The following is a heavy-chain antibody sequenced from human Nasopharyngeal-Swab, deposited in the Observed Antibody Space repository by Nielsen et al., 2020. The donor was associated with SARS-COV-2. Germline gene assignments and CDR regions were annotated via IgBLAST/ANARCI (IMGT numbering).Heavy chain of an antibody. CDR3: ARGSTYYYDSTLSEIDY. V-gene: IGHV4-30-4*01. Sequence: LRLSCTVSGGSISSGDYYWSWIRQPPGKGLEWIGYIYYSGSTYYNPSLKSRVTISVDTSKNQFSLKLSSVTAADTAVYHCARGSTYYYDSTLSEIDYWGQGTLVTVSS. J-gene: IGHJ4*02. CDR1: GGSISSGDYY. CDR2: IYYSGST. D-gene: IGHD3-22*01.